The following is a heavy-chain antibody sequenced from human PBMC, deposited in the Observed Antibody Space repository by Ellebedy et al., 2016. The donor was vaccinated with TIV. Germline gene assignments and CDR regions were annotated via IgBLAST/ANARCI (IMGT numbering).Heavy chain of an antibody. CDR3: ARAVMKVVTSAPLGY. Sequence: AASVKVSCKASGYTFTGYYIHWVRQPPGQGLEWMGWLNVASTDTNYSQRFRDRVNMTRDTSISTAYMYLSRITSDDTAVYYCARAVMKVVTSAPLGYWGQGSLVTVSS. V-gene: IGHV1-2*02. D-gene: IGHD3-22*01. CDR1: GYTFTGYY. J-gene: IGHJ4*02. CDR2: LNVASTDT.